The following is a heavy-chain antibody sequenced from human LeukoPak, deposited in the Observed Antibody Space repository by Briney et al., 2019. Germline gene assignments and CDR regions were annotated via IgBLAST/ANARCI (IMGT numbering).Heavy chain of an antibody. Sequence: ASVKVSCKASGYTFTSYGISWVRQAPGQGLEWMGWISAYNGNTNYAQKLQGRVTMTTDTSTSTAYMELRSLKSDDTAVYYCARDLRYYYDSSGNTGDYWGQGTLVTVSS. CDR2: ISAYNGNT. J-gene: IGHJ4*02. CDR1: GYTFTSYG. CDR3: ARDLRYYYDSSGNTGDY. D-gene: IGHD3-22*01. V-gene: IGHV1-18*01.